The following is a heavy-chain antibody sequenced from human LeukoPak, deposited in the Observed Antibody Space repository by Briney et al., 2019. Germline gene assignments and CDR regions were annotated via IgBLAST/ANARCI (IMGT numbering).Heavy chain of an antibody. V-gene: IGHV1-69*13. CDR2: IIPIFGTA. D-gene: IGHD3-10*01. J-gene: IGHJ5*02. Sequence: SVKVSCKASGYTFTGYYMHWVRQAPGQGLEWMGEIIPIFGTANYAQKFQGRVAITADESTSTAYMELSSLRSEDTAVYYCARDSNVLLWFGEAWFDPWGQGTLVTVSS. CDR1: GYTFTGYY. CDR3: ARDSNVLLWFGEAWFDP.